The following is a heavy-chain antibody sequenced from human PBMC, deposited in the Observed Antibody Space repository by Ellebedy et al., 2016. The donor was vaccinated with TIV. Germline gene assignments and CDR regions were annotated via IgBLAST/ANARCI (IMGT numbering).Heavy chain of an antibody. CDR1: GFTFTSYA. J-gene: IGHJ4*02. D-gene: IGHD2-2*01. CDR2: ISETGGSR. CDR3: AKGMTSRVPAALDY. Sequence: GESLKISCAASGFTFTSYAMSWVRQAPGKGLEWVSGISETGGSRYYADSVKGRFTLSRDNSKNTLYLQMNSLRDEDTAVYYCAKGMTSRVPAALDYWGQGTLVTVSS. V-gene: IGHV3-23*01.